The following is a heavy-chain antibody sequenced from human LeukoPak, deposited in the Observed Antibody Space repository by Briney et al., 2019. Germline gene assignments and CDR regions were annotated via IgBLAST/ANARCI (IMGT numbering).Heavy chain of an antibody. V-gene: IGHV1-69*13. CDR2: IIPIFGTA. Sequence: ASVKVSCKASGYTLTSYHMHWVRQAPGQGLEWMGGIIPIFGTANYAQKFQGRVTITADESTSTAYMELSSLRSGDTAVYYCARDPRFGELLGAHRFFDYWGQGTLVTVSS. CDR1: GYTLTSYH. J-gene: IGHJ4*02. D-gene: IGHD3-10*01. CDR3: ARDPRFGELLGAHRFFDY.